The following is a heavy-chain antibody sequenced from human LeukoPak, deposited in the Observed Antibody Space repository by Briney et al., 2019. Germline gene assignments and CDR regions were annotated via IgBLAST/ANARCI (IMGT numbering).Heavy chain of an antibody. V-gene: IGHV3-53*01. CDR2: IYSGGST. Sequence: GGSLRLSCAASGVTHRTNSMSSLRQSPGKGLQWVSVIYSGGSTYYADSVNGRFTISRDNSRKPLLLQINSLRAEDTALYYSASPREHCDTSGCTEYWQLWGQGTLVTVSS. CDR1: GVTHRTNS. J-gene: IGHJ1*01. D-gene: IGHD2/OR15-2a*01. CDR3: ASPREHCDTSGCTEYWQL.